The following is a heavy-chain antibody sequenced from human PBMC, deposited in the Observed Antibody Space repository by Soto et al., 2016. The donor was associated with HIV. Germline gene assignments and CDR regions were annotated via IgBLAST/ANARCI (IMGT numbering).Heavy chain of an antibody. D-gene: IGHD5-12*01. CDR3: AREDGYGGYARMDV. V-gene: IGHV1-18*04. Sequence: QVQLVQSGAEVKKPGASVKVSRKASGNTFNGYHLHWVRQAPGQGLEWMGWISAYDGEPNYVQRLQGRVTMTTDRSTRTAYMELRNLRSDDTAVYYCAREDGYGGYARMDVWGQGTTVTVSS. CDR1: GNTFNGYH. J-gene: IGHJ6*02. CDR2: ISAYDGEP.